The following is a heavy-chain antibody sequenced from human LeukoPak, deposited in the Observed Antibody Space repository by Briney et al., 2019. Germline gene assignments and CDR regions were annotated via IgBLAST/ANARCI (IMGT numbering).Heavy chain of an antibody. V-gene: IGHV3-20*04. CDR2: INWNGGST. CDR3: AIASTYYNDSRLQH. Sequence: PGGSLRLSCAASGFTFDDYGMSRVCQAPGKGLEWVSGINWNGGSTGYADSVKGRFTISRDNAKNSLYLQMNSLRAEDTALYYCAIASTYYNDSRLQHWGQGTLVTVSS. D-gene: IGHD3-22*01. CDR1: GFTFDDYG. J-gene: IGHJ1*01.